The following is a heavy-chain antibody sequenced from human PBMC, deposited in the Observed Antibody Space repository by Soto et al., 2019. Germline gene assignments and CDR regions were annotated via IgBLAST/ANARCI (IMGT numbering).Heavy chain of an antibody. CDR1: GYSFTSYW. D-gene: IGHD1-20*01. V-gene: IGHV5-51*01. J-gene: IGHJ3*02. CDR3: ARRPDGITGSYPRTLDAFDI. Sequence: GESLKISCKGSGYSFTSYWIGWVRQMPGKGLEWMGIIYPGDSDTRYSPSFQGQVTISADKSISTAYLQWSSLKASDTAMYYCARRPDGITGSYPRTLDAFDIWGQGTMVTVSS. CDR2: IYPGDSDT.